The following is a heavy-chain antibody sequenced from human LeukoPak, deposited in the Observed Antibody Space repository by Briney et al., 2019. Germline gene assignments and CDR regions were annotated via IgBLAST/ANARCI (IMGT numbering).Heavy chain of an antibody. CDR3: ARGHSSGRDYYFDT. D-gene: IGHD6-19*01. CDR2: ISGYSGST. CDR1: GYTFATYS. Sequence: ASVKVSCKTSGYTFATYSINWVRQAPGQGLEWMGWISGYSGSTNYAQKLQGRVTMTTDTSTTTAYIELRSLKSDDTAVYYCARGHSSGRDYYFDTWGQGKLVTVSS. V-gene: IGHV1-18*01. J-gene: IGHJ4*02.